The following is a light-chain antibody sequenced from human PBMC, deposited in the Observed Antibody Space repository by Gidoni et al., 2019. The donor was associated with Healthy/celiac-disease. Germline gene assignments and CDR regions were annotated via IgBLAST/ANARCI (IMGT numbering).Light chain of an antibody. CDR3: QQSYSTPGLFT. CDR1: QSISSY. J-gene: IGKJ3*01. V-gene: IGKV1-39*01. CDR2: AAS. Sequence: DIQITQSPFSLSASVGDRVPITCRASQSISSYLNWYQQKPGKAPKLLIYAASSLQSGVPSRFSGSGSGTDFTLTISSLQPEEFATYYCQQSYSTPGLFTFGPGTKVDIK.